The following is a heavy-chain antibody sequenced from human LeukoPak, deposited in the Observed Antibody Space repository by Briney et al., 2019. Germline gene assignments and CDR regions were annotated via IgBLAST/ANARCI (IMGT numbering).Heavy chain of an antibody. CDR1: GGSISSGSYY. CDR3: AGAQLTGDRYYYMDV. V-gene: IGHV4-61*02. D-gene: IGHD7-27*01. J-gene: IGHJ6*03. CDR2: IYTSGST. Sequence: PSETLSLTRTVSGGSISSGSYYWSWIRQPAGKGLEWIGRIYTSGSTNYNPSLKSRVTISVDTSKNQFSLKLSSVTAADTAVYYCAGAQLTGDRYYYMDVWGKGTTVTVSS.